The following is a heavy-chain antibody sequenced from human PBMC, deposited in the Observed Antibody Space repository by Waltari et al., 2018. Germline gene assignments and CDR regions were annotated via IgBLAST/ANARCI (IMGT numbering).Heavy chain of an antibody. Sequence: EVQLVESGGGLVKPGGSLRLSCAASGFTFSSYSMNWVRQAPGKGLEGVSSISSSSSYIYYADSVKGRFTISRDNAKNSLYLQMNSLRAEDTAVYYCARQYSSGWYYFDYWGQGTLVTVSS. V-gene: IGHV3-21*01. CDR2: ISSSSSYI. J-gene: IGHJ4*02. CDR3: ARQYSSGWYYFDY. D-gene: IGHD6-19*01. CDR1: GFTFSSYS.